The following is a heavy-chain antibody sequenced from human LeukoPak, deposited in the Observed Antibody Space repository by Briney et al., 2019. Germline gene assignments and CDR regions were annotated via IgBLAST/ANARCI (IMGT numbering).Heavy chain of an antibody. Sequence: SETLSLTCTVSGRSFSSYYGSWIRQPPGKGLEWIGYIYYSGSTNYNPSLKSRVTISVDTSKNHFALKLSSVTAADPAVYYCARLVDEVCAGYRSSLNDFDIWGQGTMVTVSS. V-gene: IGHV4-59*08. J-gene: IGHJ3*02. CDR2: IYYSGST. D-gene: IGHD3-16*02. CDR3: ARLVDEVCAGYRSSLNDFDI. CDR1: GRSFSSYY.